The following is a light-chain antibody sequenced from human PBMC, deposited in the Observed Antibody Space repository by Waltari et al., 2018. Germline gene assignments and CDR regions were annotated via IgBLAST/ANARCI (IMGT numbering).Light chain of an antibody. CDR3: QSYDNILSGGV. CDR2: GNN. J-gene: IGLJ2*01. V-gene: IGLV1-40*01. Sequence: QSVLTQPPSVSGAPGQRVTIHCTGSIPNIGAGYDVPWYQQLPGTAPKLLIYGNNNRPSGVPDRFSGSKSGTSASLAITGLQSDDEADYYCQSYDNILSGGVFGGGTKLTVL. CDR1: IPNIGAGYD.